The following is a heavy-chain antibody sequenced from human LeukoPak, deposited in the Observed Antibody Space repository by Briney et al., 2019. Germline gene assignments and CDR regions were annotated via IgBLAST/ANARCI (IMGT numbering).Heavy chain of an antibody. V-gene: IGHV3-11*01. CDR3: ARSTVTAAIDY. J-gene: IGHJ4*02. CDR2: ISLSGSTR. D-gene: IGHD4-17*01. Sequence: GGSLRLSCAASGFSFSDYHMRWIRQAPGKGPEWVSYISLSGSTRYYADPVKGRFTISRDNAKNSLYLQMNSLRVEDTAVYYCARSTVTAAIDYWGQGTLVTVSS. CDR1: GFSFSDYH.